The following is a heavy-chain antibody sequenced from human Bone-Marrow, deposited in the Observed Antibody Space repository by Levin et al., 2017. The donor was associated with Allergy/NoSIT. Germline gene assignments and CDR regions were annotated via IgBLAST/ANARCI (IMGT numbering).Heavy chain of an antibody. CDR1: GYSFTSYW. CDR3: ARRGGSYTRRNWFDP. D-gene: IGHD1-26*01. CDR2: IYPGDSDT. V-gene: IGHV5-51*01. J-gene: IGHJ5*02. Sequence: HGESLKISCKGSGYSFTSYWIGWVRQMPGKGLEWMGIIYPGDSDTRYSPSFQGQVTISADKSISTAYLQWSSLKASDTAMYYCARRGGSYTRRNWFDPWGQGTLVTVSS.